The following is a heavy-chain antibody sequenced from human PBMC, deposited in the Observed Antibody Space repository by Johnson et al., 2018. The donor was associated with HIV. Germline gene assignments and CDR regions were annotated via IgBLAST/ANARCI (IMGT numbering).Heavy chain of an antibody. Sequence: VQLVESGGGVVQPGKSLRLSCAVSGFTFSSYAMVRQAPGKGLEWVAVISYDGTDTYYVDSVKGRFSISRDNSKNTLYLQMNSLRAEDTAVFYCARDRAEYSTWLDAFDIWGQGTMVTVSS. V-gene: IGHV3-30*04. CDR2: ISYDGTDT. CDR3: ARDRAEYSTWLDAFDI. D-gene: IGHD6-6*01. CDR1: GFTFSSYA. J-gene: IGHJ3*02.